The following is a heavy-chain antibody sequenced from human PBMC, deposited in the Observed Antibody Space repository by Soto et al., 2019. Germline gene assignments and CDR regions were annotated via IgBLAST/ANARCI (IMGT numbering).Heavy chain of an antibody. CDR2: IYYSGST. CDR3: ARENYEGAFDI. V-gene: IGHV4-59*01. J-gene: IGHJ3*02. D-gene: IGHD3-22*01. Sequence: XXTLSLACTVSGGSISSYYWRWIRQPPGKGLEWIGYIYYSGSTNYNPSLKSRVTISVDTSKNQFSLKLSHVTAADTAVYYCARENYEGAFDIWGQGTMVTVSS. CDR1: GGSISSYY.